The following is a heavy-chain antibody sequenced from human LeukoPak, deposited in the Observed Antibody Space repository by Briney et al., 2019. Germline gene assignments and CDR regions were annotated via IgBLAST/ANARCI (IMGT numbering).Heavy chain of an antibody. CDR2: IYHSGST. J-gene: IGHJ4*02. CDR3: ARLGVDYGGNKYFDY. D-gene: IGHD4-23*01. Sequence: SETLSLTCAVSGYSISSGYYWGWIRPPPGKGLEWIGSIYHSGSTYYNPSLKSRVTISVDTSKNQFSLKLSSVTAADTAVYHCARLGVDYGGNKYFDYWGQGTLVTVSS. V-gene: IGHV4-38-2*01. CDR1: GYSISSGYY.